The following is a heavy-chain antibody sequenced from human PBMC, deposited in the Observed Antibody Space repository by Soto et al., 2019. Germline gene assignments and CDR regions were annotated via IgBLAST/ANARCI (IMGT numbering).Heavy chain of an antibody. CDR3: ARGSTTEKVYY. J-gene: IGHJ4*02. CDR1: GASIYNGGYF. CDR2: IHNSGSP. V-gene: IGHV4-30-4*01. Sequence: QVQLQESGPGRVRPSQTLSLTCSVSGASIYNGGYFWSWIRQSPGKGLEGIGHIHNSGSPYNNPSLKSRVAISADTAKIQFSLALTSVNAAVTAMYSCARGSTTEKVYYWGQGILVTVSS.